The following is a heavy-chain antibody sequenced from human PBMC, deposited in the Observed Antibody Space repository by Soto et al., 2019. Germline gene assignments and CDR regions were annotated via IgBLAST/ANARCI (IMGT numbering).Heavy chain of an antibody. CDR1: GFSFSNYG. V-gene: IGHV3-33*08. CDR2: IWNDGSHK. J-gene: IGHJ4*02. CDR3: ARDPNYDSSAYSFDY. Sequence: QVHLVESGGGVVQPGRSLRLSCAASGFSFSNYGMHWVRQAPGKGLEWVAVIWNDGSHKYYGDSVKGRFTISRDNSKNTLYLQMNSLRAEDTAVYYCARDPNYDSSAYSFDYWGQGTLVTVSS. D-gene: IGHD3-22*01.